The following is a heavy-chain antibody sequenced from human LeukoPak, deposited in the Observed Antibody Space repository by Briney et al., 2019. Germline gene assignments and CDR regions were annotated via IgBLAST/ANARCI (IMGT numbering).Heavy chain of an antibody. CDR1: GYSISSGYY. CDR3: ARYSSSLSTFDY. CDR2: IYHTGST. Sequence: SETLSLTCTVSGYSISSGYYWGWIRQPPGKGLEWIGNIYHTGSTYYNPSLKSRVTISLDTSKNQFSLKLSSVTAADTAVYYCARYSSSLSTFDYWGQGTLVTVSS. J-gene: IGHJ4*02. V-gene: IGHV4-38-2*02. D-gene: IGHD6-13*01.